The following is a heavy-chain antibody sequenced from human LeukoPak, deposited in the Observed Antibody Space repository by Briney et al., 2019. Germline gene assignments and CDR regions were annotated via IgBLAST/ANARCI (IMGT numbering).Heavy chain of an antibody. Sequence: SETLSLTCTVSGGSISSYYWSWIRQPPGKGLEWIGYIYYSGGTNYNPSLKSRVTISVDTSKNQFSLKLSSVTAADTAVYYCAGTGGNSHFDYWGQGTLVTVSS. CDR3: AGTGGNSHFDY. CDR2: IYYSGGT. D-gene: IGHD4-23*01. CDR1: GGSISSYY. J-gene: IGHJ4*02. V-gene: IGHV4-59*01.